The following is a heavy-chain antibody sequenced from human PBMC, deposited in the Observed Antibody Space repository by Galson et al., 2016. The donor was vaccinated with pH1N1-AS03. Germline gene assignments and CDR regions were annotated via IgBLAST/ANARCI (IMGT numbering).Heavy chain of an antibody. CDR2: IDWDDGT. CDR1: GFSLSTGGMR. V-gene: IGHV2-70*04. CDR3: ARTLNYNTGLDV. Sequence: PALVKPTQTLTLTCTVSGFSLSTGGMRVSWIRQPPGKALEWLGRIDWDDGTFYSTSLKTRLTISKDTSKNQVVLTMTYMDPVDTGTYYCARTLNYNTGLDVWGPGATVTVSS. D-gene: IGHD5-24*01. J-gene: IGHJ6*02.